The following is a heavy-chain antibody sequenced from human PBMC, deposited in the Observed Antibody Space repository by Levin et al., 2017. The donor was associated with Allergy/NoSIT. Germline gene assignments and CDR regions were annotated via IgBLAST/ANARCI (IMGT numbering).Heavy chain of an antibody. CDR1: GFTFSSYA. D-gene: IGHD3-10*01. V-gene: IGHV3-30-3*01. CDR3: ARDMDYYGSGSWLDY. CDR2: ISYDGSNK. Sequence: GESLKISCAASGFTFSSYAMHWVRQAPGKGLEWVAVISYDGSNKYYADSVKGRFTISRDNSKNTLYLQMNSLRAEDTAVYYCARDMDYYGSGSWLDYWGQGTLVTVSS. J-gene: IGHJ4*02.